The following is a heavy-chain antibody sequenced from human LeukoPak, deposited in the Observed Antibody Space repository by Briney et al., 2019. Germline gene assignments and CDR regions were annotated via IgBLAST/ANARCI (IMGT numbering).Heavy chain of an antibody. V-gene: IGHV4-39*07. CDR2: IYSRGST. J-gene: IGHJ4*02. Sequence: SETLSLTCTVSGGSISSTSYYWAWIRQPPGRGLQWIGGIYSRGSTYYNPSLKSRVTISVDMSKNQFSLELTSVTAADTAVYYCARVYGGYSYGTPRFFFDYWGQGTLVTVSS. D-gene: IGHD5-18*01. CDR1: GGSISSTSYY. CDR3: ARVYGGYSYGTPRFFFDY.